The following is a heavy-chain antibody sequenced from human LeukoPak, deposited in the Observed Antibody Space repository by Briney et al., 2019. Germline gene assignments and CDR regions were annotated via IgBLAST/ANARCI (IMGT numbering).Heavy chain of an antibody. V-gene: IGHV1-2*02. CDR3: ASSSYDFWSGYYQRLDY. D-gene: IGHD3-3*01. J-gene: IGHJ4*02. CDR2: MNPNSGGT. CDR1: GYTFTSYD. Sequence: ASVKVSCKASGYTFTSYDINWVRQATGQGLEWMGWMNPNSGGTNYAQKFQGRVTMTRDTSISTAYMELSRLRSDDTAVYYCASSSYDFWSGYYQRLDYWGQGTLVTVSS.